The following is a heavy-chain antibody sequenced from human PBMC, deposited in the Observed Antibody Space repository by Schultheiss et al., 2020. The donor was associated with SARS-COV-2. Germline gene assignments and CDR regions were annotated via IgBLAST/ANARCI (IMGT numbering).Heavy chain of an antibody. CDR3: ARDLGVRWFDP. CDR1: GFTFSSYA. V-gene: IGHV3-23*01. J-gene: IGHJ5*02. CDR2: ISGSGGST. Sequence: GGSLRLSCAASGFTFSSYAMSWVRQAPGKGLEWVSAISGSGGSTYYADSVRGRFTISRDNAKNSLYLQMNSLRVEDTAVYYCARDLGVRWFDPWGQGTLVTVSS.